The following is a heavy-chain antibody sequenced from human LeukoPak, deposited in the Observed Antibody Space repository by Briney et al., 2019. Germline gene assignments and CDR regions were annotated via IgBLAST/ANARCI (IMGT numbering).Heavy chain of an antibody. Sequence: ASVKVSCKTSGYTFTGNFMHWVRQAPGQGPEWMGWINPNNGDTNYAQKFQGRVTMTRVTSITTAYMELSSLRSDDTAVYYCARDGRTLSWLAFDYWGQGTLVTVSS. V-gene: IGHV1-2*02. CDR3: ARDGRTLSWLAFDY. D-gene: IGHD6-19*01. J-gene: IGHJ4*02. CDR1: GYTFTGNF. CDR2: INPNNGDT.